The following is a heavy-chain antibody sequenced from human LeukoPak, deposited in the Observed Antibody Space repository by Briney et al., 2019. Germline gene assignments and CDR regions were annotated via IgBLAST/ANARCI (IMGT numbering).Heavy chain of an antibody. Sequence: PSGTLSLTCGVSGGSISDTNWWSWVRQPPGQGLEWIGEISLTGLTHYNPSLESRVTVSLDKSKNQLSLNLTSVTAADTAVYYCSRENGAFSPFGYWGQGILVTVLS. J-gene: IGHJ4*02. V-gene: IGHV4-4*02. D-gene: IGHD2-8*01. CDR3: SRENGAFSPFGY. CDR2: ISLTGLT. CDR1: GGSISDTNW.